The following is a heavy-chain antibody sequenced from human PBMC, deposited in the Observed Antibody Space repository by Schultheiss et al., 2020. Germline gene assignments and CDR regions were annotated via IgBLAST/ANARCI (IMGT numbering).Heavy chain of an antibody. CDR1: GLTFSSYA. CDR2: ISGSGGTT. D-gene: IGHD3-9*01. V-gene: IGHV3-23*01. J-gene: IGHJ6*02. Sequence: SCAASGLTFSSYAMTWVRQAPGKGLEWVSTISGSGGTTYYADSVKGRLTISRDNSKNTLYLQMSSLRGDDTAVYYCARSAAILGGMDVWGQGTTVTVSS. CDR3: ARSAAILGGMDV.